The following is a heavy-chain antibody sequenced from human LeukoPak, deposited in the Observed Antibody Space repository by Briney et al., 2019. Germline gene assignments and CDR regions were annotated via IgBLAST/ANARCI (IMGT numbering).Heavy chain of an antibody. CDR3: AWDYYGPLSS. D-gene: IGHD3-3*01. CDR1: GFAFTTAW. CDR2: RKSDGGTV. Sequence: GGSLRLSCAASGFAFTTAWLSWVRQAPGKGLEWVKRKSDGGTVDYAAPVKGRFTISRDDSKNTLYLQMNNLKTEDTAVYYCAWDYYGPLSSWGQGTMVTVSS. V-gene: IGHV3-15*01. J-gene: IGHJ3*01.